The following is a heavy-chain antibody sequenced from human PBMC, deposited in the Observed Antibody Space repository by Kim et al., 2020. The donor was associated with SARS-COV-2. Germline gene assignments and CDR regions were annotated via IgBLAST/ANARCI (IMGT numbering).Heavy chain of an antibody. CDR3: ARSYGSGATLYCYYAMDV. J-gene: IGHJ6*02. Sequence: GGSLRLSCAASGFTFSSYDMHWVRQATGKGLEWVSAIATAGDTYYPGSVKGRFTISRENAKNSLYLQMNSLRAGDTAVYYCARSYGSGATLYCYYAMDVWGQGTTVTVSS. D-gene: IGHD3-10*01. CDR1: GFTFSSYD. V-gene: IGHV3-13*01. CDR2: IATAGDT.